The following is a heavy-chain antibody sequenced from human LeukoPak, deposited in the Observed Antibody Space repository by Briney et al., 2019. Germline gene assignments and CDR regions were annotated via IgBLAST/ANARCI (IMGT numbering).Heavy chain of an antibody. CDR1: GFTLSSYA. Sequence: GGSLRLSCAASGFTLSSYAMSWVRQAPGKGLEWVSAISGSGGSTYYADFVKGRFTISRDNSKNTLYLQMNSLRAEDTAVYYCAKDRSSSGYSTRGYYYYMDVWGKGTTVTVSS. J-gene: IGHJ6*03. V-gene: IGHV3-23*01. CDR2: ISGSGGST. CDR3: AKDRSSSGYSTRGYYYYMDV. D-gene: IGHD3-22*01.